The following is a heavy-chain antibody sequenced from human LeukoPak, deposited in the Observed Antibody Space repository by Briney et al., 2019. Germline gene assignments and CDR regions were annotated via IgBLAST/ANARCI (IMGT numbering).Heavy chain of an antibody. CDR3: ARQGNYFDY. CDR2: IYPGDSET. V-gene: IGHV5-51*01. Sequence: GEYLKISCKGSGYSFTTYWIGWVRQMPGKGLEWMGMIYPGDSETRYSPSFQGQVIISADKSITTAYLQWSSLKASDTAIYYCARQGNYFDYWGQGTLVTVSS. CDR1: GYSFTTYW. D-gene: IGHD6-13*01. J-gene: IGHJ4*01.